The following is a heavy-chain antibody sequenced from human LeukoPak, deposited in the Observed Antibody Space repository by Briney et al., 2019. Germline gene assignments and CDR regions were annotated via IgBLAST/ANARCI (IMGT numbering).Heavy chain of an antibody. CDR1: RFTFSSYA. Sequence: PGGSLRLSCAASRFTFSSYAMSWVRQAPGKGLESLAYISGSGSDIYYADSVKGRFTISRDNAKNSLYLQLNSLRPEDTALYYCSTEPRSLLYWGHGTLVTVSS. CDR3: STEPRSLLY. J-gene: IGHJ4*01. D-gene: IGHD4-17*01. CDR2: ISGSGSDI. V-gene: IGHV3-21*05.